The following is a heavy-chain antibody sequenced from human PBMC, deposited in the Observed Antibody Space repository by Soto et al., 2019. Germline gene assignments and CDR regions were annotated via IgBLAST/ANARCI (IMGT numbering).Heavy chain of an antibody. Sequence: EVQLVESGGGLVKPGGSLRLSCAASGFTFSSYSMNWVRQAPGKGLEWVSSITSTGSYIHYADSLKGRITISRDNAKNSLFLNMNRLRVEDKAVYSCARHHGLVGFDYQYYGMNVWGLGPPVTVSS. J-gene: IGHJ6*02. D-gene: IGHD2-8*02. CDR3: ARHHGLVGFDYQYYGMNV. CDR1: GFTFSSYS. CDR2: ITSTGSYI. V-gene: IGHV3-21*02.